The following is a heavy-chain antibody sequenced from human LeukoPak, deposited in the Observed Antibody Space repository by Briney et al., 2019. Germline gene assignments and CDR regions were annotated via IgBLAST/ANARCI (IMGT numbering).Heavy chain of an antibody. CDR3: AKKRPEYYYDSSGYFDY. D-gene: IGHD3-22*01. J-gene: IGHJ4*02. V-gene: IGHV3-30*18. CDR1: GFTFSSYG. Sequence: GGSLRLSCAASGFTFSSYGMHWVRQAPGKGLGWVAVISYDGSNKYYADSVKGRFTISRDHSKNTPYLQMNSLRAEDTAVYYCAKKRPEYYYDSSGYFDYWGQGTLVTVSS. CDR2: ISYDGSNK.